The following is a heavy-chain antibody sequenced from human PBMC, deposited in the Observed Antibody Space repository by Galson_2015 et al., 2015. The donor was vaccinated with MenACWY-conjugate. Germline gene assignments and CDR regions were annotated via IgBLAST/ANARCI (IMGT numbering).Heavy chain of an antibody. Sequence: SVKVSCKASGYTFTSYYMQWVRQAPGQGLKWMGIIKPSDGSTSYAQKFQGRLTMTRDTSASTVYMELSSLRPEDTAMYYCARDFPLTPTGVDEVHCWGQGTLVTVSS. D-gene: IGHD1-1*01. CDR2: IKPSDGST. V-gene: IGHV1-46*01. CDR3: ARDFPLTPTGVDEVHC. J-gene: IGHJ4*02. CDR1: GYTFTSYY.